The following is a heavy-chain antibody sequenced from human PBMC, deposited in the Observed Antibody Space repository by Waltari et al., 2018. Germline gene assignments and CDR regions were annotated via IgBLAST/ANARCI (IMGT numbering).Heavy chain of an antibody. CDR3: ARAAYYYDSGDAFDI. D-gene: IGHD3-22*01. CDR2: INHSVST. CDR1: GGSFSGYY. V-gene: IGHV4-34*01. J-gene: IGHJ3*02. Sequence: QVQLQQWGAGLLKPSETLSLTCAVYGGSFSGYYWSWIRQPPGKGLEWIGEINHSVSTSYNPSLKSRVTISVDTSKNQFSLKLSSVTAADTAVYYCARAAYYYDSGDAFDIWGQGTMVTVSS.